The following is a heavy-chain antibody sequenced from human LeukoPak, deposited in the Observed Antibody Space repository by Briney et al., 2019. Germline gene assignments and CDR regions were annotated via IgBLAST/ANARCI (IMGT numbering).Heavy chain of an antibody. CDR2: ISGGGGST. Sequence: GGSLRLSCAASGFTFSSYAMSWVRQAPGKGLEWVSAISGGGGSTYYADSVKGRFTISRDIPKNTLYLQMNSLRAEDTALYYCAKGSGTYGPFDYWGQGALVTVSS. CDR3: AKGSGTYGPFDY. J-gene: IGHJ4*02. D-gene: IGHD1-26*01. CDR1: GFTFSSYA. V-gene: IGHV3-23*01.